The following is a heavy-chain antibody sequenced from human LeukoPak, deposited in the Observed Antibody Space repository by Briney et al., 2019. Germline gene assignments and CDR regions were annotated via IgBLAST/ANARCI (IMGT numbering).Heavy chain of an antibody. D-gene: IGHD3-10*01. V-gene: IGHV4-59*01. CDR1: GGSISSYY. Sequence: SETLSLTCTVSGGSISSYYWSWIRQPPGKGLEWIGYIYYSGSTNYNPSLKSRVTISVDTSKNQFSLKLSSVTAADTAVYYCARVRSNGSGSYYHNWFDPWGQGTLATVSS. CDR3: ARVRSNGSGSYYHNWFDP. CDR2: IYYSGST. J-gene: IGHJ5*02.